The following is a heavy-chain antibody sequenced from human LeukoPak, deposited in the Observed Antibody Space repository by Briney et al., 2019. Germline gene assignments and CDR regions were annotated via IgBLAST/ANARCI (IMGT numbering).Heavy chain of an antibody. V-gene: IGHV4-59*01. Sequence: SETLSLTCTVSGGSISSYYWSWIRQPPGKGLEWIGYIYYSGSTNYKPSLKSRVTISVDTSKNQFSLKLSSVTAADTAVYYCARVWSDSSGYYIYYFDYWGQGTLVTVSS. CDR1: GGSISSYY. CDR3: ARVWSDSSGYYIYYFDY. J-gene: IGHJ4*02. CDR2: IYYSGST. D-gene: IGHD3-22*01.